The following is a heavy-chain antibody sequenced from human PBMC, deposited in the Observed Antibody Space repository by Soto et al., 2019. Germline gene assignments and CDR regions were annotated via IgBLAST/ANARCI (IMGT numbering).Heavy chain of an antibody. Sequence: PSQPLALTCAVYGGSFSGYYWSWIRQPPGKGLEWIGEINHSGSTNYNPSLKSRVTISVDTSKNQFSLKLSSVTAADTAVYYCARTPYYDWSGYVTKYYYYGMAVRGQGTTVTVSS. CDR2: INHSGST. V-gene: IGHV4-34*01. CDR1: GGSFSGYY. CDR3: ARTPYYDWSGYVTKYYYYGMAV. J-gene: IGHJ6*02. D-gene: IGHD3-22*01.